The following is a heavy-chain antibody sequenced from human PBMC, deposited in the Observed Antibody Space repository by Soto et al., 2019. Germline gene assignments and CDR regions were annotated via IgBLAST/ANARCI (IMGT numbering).Heavy chain of an antibody. CDR1: GGSISGYY. J-gene: IGHJ4*02. CDR2: IYSSGNT. Sequence: SETLSLTCTVSGGSISGYYWSWIRQPPGKGLEWIGHIYSSGNTNYHPSLQSRVTISVDTSKNQFSLKLNSVTAADTAVYHCARLACSSTRCFTYFDYWGQGALVTVSS. D-gene: IGHD2-2*02. CDR3: ARLACSSTRCFTYFDY. V-gene: IGHV4-59*08.